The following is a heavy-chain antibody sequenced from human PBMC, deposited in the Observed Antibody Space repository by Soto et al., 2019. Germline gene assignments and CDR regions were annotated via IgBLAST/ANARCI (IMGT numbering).Heavy chain of an antibody. CDR3: ARRGAIRGRCRGDKCHSKFDS. V-gene: IGHV6-1*01. D-gene: IGHD2-21*01. CDR1: GASVSSNVAA. J-gene: IGHJ4*02. CDR2: TYVKSNCDN. Sequence: PSQTLSLACAISGASVSSNVAAWNGIRQSPSRGRGWLRRTYVKSNCDNEYGPSVKSRITITPDRPKNQFVVDMKSVTPDDAALYYRARRGAIRGRCRGDKCHSKFDSWGQGPQVSVSS.